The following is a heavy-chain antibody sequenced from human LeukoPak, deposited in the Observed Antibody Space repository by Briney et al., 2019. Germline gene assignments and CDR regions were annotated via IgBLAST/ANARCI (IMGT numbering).Heavy chain of an antibody. CDR3: ARDRGLLYFDY. J-gene: IGHJ4*02. V-gene: IGHV4-59*01. CDR1: GGSISSYY. D-gene: IGHD5/OR15-5a*01. CDR2: IYYSGST. Sequence: SETLSLTCTVSGGSISSYYWSWIRQPPGKGLEWIGYIYYSGSTNYNPSLKSRVTISVDTSKNQFSLKLSSVTAADTAVYYCARDRGLLYFDYWGQGTLVTVSS.